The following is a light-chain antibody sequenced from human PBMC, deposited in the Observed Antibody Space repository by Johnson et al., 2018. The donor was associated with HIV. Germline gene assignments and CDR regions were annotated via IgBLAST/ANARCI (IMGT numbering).Light chain of an antibody. CDR2: DNN. CDR1: RSNIGNNY. V-gene: IGLV1-51*01. J-gene: IGLJ1*01. CDR3: GTWDNCLSGV. Sequence: QSVLTQPPSVSAAPGQKVTISCSGSRSNIGNNYVSWYQQLPGTAPKLLIYDNNKRPSGIPDRFFGSKSGTSATLCITGLQTGDEADYYCGTWDNCLSGVFGTGTEVTV.